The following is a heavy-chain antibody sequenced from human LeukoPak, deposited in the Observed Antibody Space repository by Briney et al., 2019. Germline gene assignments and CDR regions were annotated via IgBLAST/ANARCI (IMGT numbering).Heavy chain of an antibody. V-gene: IGHV3-30*03. CDR2: ISYDGSNK. CDR1: GFTFSSYG. CDR3: ARDGGGVSYYYYYMDV. D-gene: IGHD3-16*01. J-gene: IGHJ6*03. Sequence: PGGSLRLSCAASGFTFSSYGMSWVCQAPGKGLEWVAVISYDGSNKYYADSVKGRFTISRDNSKNTLYLQMNSLRAEDTAVYYCARDGGGVSYYYYYMDVWGKGTTVTVSS.